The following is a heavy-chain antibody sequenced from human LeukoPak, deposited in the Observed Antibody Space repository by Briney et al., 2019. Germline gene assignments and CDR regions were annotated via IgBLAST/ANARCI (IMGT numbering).Heavy chain of an antibody. CDR1: GDSINSGENY. V-gene: IGHV4-30-4*08. CDR3: ARVPVTGAHWFDP. Sequence: PSETLSLTCTVSGDSINSGENYWSWIRQPPGKGLEWIGHIYHSGTTYYNPSVKSRMTISVDTSKNQFSLKLSSVTAADTAVYYCARVPVTGAHWFDPWGQGTLVTVSS. D-gene: IGHD2-21*02. J-gene: IGHJ5*02. CDR2: IYHSGTT.